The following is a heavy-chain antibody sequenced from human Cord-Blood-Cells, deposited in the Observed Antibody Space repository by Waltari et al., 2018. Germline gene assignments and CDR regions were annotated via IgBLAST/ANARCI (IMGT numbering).Heavy chain of an antibody. Sequence: EVQLVESGGGLVQPGGSLRLSCAASGFTFSSYWMSWVRQAPGKGLEWVANIKQDGSEKYYVDSVKGRFTISRDNAKNSLYLQMNSLRAEDTAVYYCARDSRAEGSSSWNYYFDYWGQGTLVTVSS. CDR1: GFTFSSYW. D-gene: IGHD6-13*01. CDR2: IKQDGSEK. J-gene: IGHJ4*02. CDR3: ARDSRAEGSSSWNYYFDY. V-gene: IGHV3-7*01.